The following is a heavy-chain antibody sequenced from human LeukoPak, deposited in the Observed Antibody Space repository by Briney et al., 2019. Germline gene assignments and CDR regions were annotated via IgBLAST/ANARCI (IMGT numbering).Heavy chain of an antibody. CDR1: GFTFSNFW. CDR2: IYGDGSFT. V-gene: IGHV3-74*01. Sequence: GGSLRLSCAASGFTFSNFWMHWVRQAPGKGLVWVALIYGDGSFTRYADSVKGRFTISRDNAKNTVYLQMNSLRAEGTAVYYCARGRYSGSYGDYWGQGTLVTVSS. D-gene: IGHD1-26*01. CDR3: ARGRYSGSYGDY. J-gene: IGHJ4*02.